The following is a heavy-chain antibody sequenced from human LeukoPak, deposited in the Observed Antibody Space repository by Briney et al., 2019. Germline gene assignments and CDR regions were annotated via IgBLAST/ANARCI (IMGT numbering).Heavy chain of an antibody. D-gene: IGHD3-10*01. V-gene: IGHV3-11*01. Sequence: GGSLRLSCEVSGITLNDYYMSWIRQSPGKGLEWISYISNVGEITRYADSVKGRFTISRDNAKNSLYLQMDSLRPEDTAMYFCARGANYDSGSHYLVYWGQGTLVTVSS. CDR3: ARGANYDSGSHYLVY. CDR2: ISNVGEIT. CDR1: GITLNDYY. J-gene: IGHJ4*02.